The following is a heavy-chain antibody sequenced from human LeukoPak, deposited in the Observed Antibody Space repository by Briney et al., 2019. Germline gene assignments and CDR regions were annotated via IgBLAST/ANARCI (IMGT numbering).Heavy chain of an antibody. CDR3: ARSLWFGESSNWFDP. Sequence: GGSLRLSCVASGFTFSSYWMTWVRQAPGKGLEWVANIKTDGSQLYYVDSVKGRFTISRDNSKNTLYLQMNSLRAEDTAVYYCARSLWFGESSNWFDPWGQGTLVTVSS. CDR1: GFTFSSYW. J-gene: IGHJ5*02. D-gene: IGHD3-10*01. CDR2: IKTDGSQL. V-gene: IGHV3-7*03.